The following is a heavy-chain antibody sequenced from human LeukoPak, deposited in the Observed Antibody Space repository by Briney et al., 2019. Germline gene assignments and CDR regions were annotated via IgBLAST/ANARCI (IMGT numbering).Heavy chain of an antibody. V-gene: IGHV1-69*05. CDR2: IIPISGTA. Sequence: SVKVSCKASGGTFSSYAISWVRQAPGQGLEWMGGIIPISGTANYAQKFQGRVTITTDESTSTAYMELSSLRSEDTAVYYCASGYSYGSRFDYWGQGTLVTVSS. CDR1: GGTFSSYA. J-gene: IGHJ4*02. D-gene: IGHD5-18*01. CDR3: ASGYSYGSRFDY.